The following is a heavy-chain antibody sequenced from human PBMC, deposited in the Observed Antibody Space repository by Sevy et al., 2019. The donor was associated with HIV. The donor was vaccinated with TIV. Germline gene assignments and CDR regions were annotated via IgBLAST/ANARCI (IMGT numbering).Heavy chain of an antibody. D-gene: IGHD2-8*01. CDR2: LSFGCGEI. CDR3: AREGCTKPHDY. Sequence: GGSLSLSCAASGFTFSKYSLSWVRQPPGKGLGWVSTLSFGCGEINYADSVKGRFTISRENSKSSVYLQMNNLRPEDTAVYYCAREGCTKPHDYWGQGTLVTVSS. J-gene: IGHJ4*02. V-gene: IGHV3-23*01. CDR1: GFTFSKYS.